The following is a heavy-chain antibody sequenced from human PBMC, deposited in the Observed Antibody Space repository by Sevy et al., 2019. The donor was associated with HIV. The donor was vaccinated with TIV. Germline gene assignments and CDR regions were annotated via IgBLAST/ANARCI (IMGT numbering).Heavy chain of an antibody. V-gene: IGHV3-9*01. CDR3: AKDTAPHYYDSSGQYYYYYGMDV. J-gene: IGHJ6*02. Sequence: GGSLRLSCAASGFTFDDYAMHWVRQAPGKGLEWVSGISWNSGSIGYADSVKGRFTISRDNAKNSLYLQRNSLRAEDTALYYCAKDTAPHYYDSSGQYYYYYGMDVWGQGTTVTVSS. CDR1: GFTFDDYA. D-gene: IGHD3-22*01. CDR2: ISWNSGSI.